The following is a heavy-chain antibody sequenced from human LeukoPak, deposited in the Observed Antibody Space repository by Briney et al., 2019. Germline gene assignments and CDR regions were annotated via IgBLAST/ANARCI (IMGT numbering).Heavy chain of an antibody. D-gene: IGHD3-22*01. CDR2: ISSSSSYI. CDR1: GLTFSGSW. J-gene: IGHJ4*02. CDR3: ARDGSGYSDPVDY. V-gene: IGHV3-21*01. Sequence: GGSLRLSCAVSGLTFSGSWITWIRQAPGKGLEWVSSISSSSSYIYYADSVKGRFTISRYNAKNSLYLQMNSLRAEDTAVYYCARDGSGYSDPVDYWGQGTLVTVSS.